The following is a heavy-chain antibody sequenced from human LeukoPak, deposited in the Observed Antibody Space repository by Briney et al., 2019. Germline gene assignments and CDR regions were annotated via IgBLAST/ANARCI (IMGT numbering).Heavy chain of an antibody. CDR3: ARDLYSFDF. J-gene: IGHJ4*02. V-gene: IGHV3-74*01. CDR2: INIDGSST. CDR1: GFTFSSYW. Sequence: SGGSLRLSCAASGFTFSSYWMHCVRQAPGKGLVWVSRINIDGSSTIYADSVKGRFTISRDNAKNTLYLQMKSLRVEDTAVYYCARDLYSFDFWGQGTLVTVSS. D-gene: IGHD2-21*01.